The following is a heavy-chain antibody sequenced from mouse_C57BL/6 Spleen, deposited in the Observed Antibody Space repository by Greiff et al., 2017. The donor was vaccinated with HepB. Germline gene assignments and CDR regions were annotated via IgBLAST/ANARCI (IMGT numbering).Heavy chain of an antibody. Sequence: EVQLQQSGAELVRPGASVKLSCTASGFNIKDDYMHWVKQRPEQGLEWIGWIDPENGDTEYASKFQGKATITADTSSNTAYLQLSILTSEDTAVYYCTNYVSSPPFDYWGQGTTLTVSS. CDR2: IDPENGDT. D-gene: IGHD1-1*01. J-gene: IGHJ2*01. V-gene: IGHV14-4*01. CDR3: TNYVSSPPFDY. CDR1: GFNIKDDY.